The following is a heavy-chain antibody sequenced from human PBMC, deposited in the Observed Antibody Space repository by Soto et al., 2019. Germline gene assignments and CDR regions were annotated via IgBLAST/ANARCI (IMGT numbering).Heavy chain of an antibody. CDR3: ARGSGGYSGYDYDY. CDR2: ISGYNGNT. J-gene: IGHJ4*02. D-gene: IGHD5-12*01. V-gene: IGHV1-18*04. CDR1: GYTFTSYG. Sequence: ASVKVSCKASGYTFTSYGISWVRQAPGQGLEWMGWISGYNGNTNYAQKLQGRVTMTTDTFTSTAYMELRSLRSDDTAVYHCARGSGGYSGYDYDYWGQGTLVTVSS.